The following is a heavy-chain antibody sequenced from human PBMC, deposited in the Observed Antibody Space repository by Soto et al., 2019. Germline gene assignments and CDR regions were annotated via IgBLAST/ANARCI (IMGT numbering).Heavy chain of an antibody. CDR3: AKDGYGDFLNRFDP. Sequence: EVQLLESGGGLVQPGGSLRLSCAASGFTFSNYAMTWVRQAPGKGLEWVSAISGGATYYADSVKGRFTISRDDSKSTLYLQMNSLRPEDTAVYYCAKDGYGDFLNRFDPWGQGTLFPVSS. CDR1: GFTFSNYA. CDR2: ISGGAT. V-gene: IGHV3-23*01. D-gene: IGHD4-17*01. J-gene: IGHJ5*02.